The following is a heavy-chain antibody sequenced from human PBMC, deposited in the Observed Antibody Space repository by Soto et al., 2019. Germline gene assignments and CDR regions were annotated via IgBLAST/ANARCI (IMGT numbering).Heavy chain of an antibody. D-gene: IGHD3-10*01. Sequence: QVQLVQSGAEVKKPGSSVKVSCKSSGGTFSSYAISWVRQAPGQGLEWMGGVIPVFGLATYAQKVQVRVTITADKSTNTAYMEVSSLRSEDTAVYYCARGKSYYGSGKGIYDYYSLDVWGQGTTVTVSS. CDR3: ARGKSYYGSGKGIYDYYSLDV. CDR2: VIPVFGLA. CDR1: GGTFSSYA. V-gene: IGHV1-69*17. J-gene: IGHJ6*02.